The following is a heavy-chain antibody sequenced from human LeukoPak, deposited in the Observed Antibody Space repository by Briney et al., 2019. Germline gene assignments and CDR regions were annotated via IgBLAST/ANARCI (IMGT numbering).Heavy chain of an antibody. D-gene: IGHD3-10*01. J-gene: IGHJ3*02. CDR3: ASYGSGSTAFDI. CDR1: GFTFSSYA. V-gene: IGHV3-23*01. CDR2: ISGSGGST. Sequence: GGSLRLSCAASGFTFSSYAMSWVRQAPGKGLEGVSAISGSGGSTYYADSVKGRFTISRDNSKNTLYLQMNSLRAEDTAVYYCASYGSGSTAFDIWGQGTMVTVSS.